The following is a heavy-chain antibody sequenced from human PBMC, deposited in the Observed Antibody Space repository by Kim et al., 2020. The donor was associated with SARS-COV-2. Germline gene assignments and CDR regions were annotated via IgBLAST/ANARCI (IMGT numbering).Heavy chain of an antibody. Sequence: RVTISVDTSKNQFSLKLSSVTAADTAVYYCARGPVGYCSGGSCSKWFDPWGQGTLVTVSS. V-gene: IGHV4-34*01. D-gene: IGHD2-15*01. CDR3: ARGPVGYCSGGSCSKWFDP. J-gene: IGHJ5*02.